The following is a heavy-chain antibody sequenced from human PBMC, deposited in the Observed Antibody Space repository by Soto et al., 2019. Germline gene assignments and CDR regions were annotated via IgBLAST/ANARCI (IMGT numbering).Heavy chain of an antibody. V-gene: IGHV5-51*01. CDR2: IYPDDSDT. J-gene: IGHJ4*02. CDR1: GYSFSNFW. CDR3: ASSVLVTSTMNYFDL. Sequence: GESLKISCQASGYSFSNFWIAWVRQMPGEGLEWLGIIYPDDSDTRYSPSFLGQVTISADKSIRTTYLQWSSLKASDTAIYFCASSVLVTSTMNYFDLWGQGTLVTVSS. D-gene: IGHD2-8*02.